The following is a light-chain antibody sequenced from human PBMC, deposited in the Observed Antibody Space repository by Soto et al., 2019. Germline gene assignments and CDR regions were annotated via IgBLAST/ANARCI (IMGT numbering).Light chain of an antibody. CDR1: QSVSSN. J-gene: IGKJ2*01. V-gene: IGKV3-15*01. Sequence: EIVMTQSPATLSVSPGERATLSCRASQSVSSNLTWYQQKPGQAPRLLIYGASTRVTGIPASFSGSGSGTEFTLTICSLQSEDFAVYYCQQYNNWPPYTFGQGTKLEIK. CDR3: QQYNNWPPYT. CDR2: GAS.